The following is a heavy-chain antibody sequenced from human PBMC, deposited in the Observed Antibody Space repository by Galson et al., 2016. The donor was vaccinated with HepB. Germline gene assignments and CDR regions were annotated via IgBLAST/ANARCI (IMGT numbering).Heavy chain of an antibody. Sequence: SLRLSCAASGFPFSAYGMSGVRQAPGKGLEWVSDISYDASSLHYADSVKGRFTVSRDNSGHTLYLQMNSLIPEDTAVYYCVVSVYYRWGRGTLVTVSS. CDR3: VVSVYYR. D-gene: IGHD3-22*01. J-gene: IGHJ5*02. V-gene: IGHV3-30*03. CDR2: ISYDASSL. CDR1: GFPFSAYG.